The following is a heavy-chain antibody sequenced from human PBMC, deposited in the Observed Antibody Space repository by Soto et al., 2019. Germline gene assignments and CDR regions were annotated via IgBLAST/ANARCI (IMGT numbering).Heavy chain of an antibody. CDR2: IYYSGST. V-gene: IGHV4-59*01. J-gene: IGHJ5*02. Sequence: QVQLQESGPGLVKPSETLSLTCTVSGGSISSYYWSWIRQPPGKGLEWIGYIYYSGSTNYNPSLKSRVTISVDTSKNQFSLKLSSVTAADTAVYYCARSWGDGYNWPWGQGTLVTVSS. D-gene: IGHD5-12*01. CDR3: ARSWGDGYNWP. CDR1: GGSISSYY.